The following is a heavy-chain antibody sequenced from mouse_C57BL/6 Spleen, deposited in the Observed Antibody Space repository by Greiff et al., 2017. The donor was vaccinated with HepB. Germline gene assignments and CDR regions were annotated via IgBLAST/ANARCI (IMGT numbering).Heavy chain of an antibody. D-gene: IGHD2-4*01. CDR2: FYPGSGSI. J-gene: IGHJ4*01. CDR1: GYTFTEYT. V-gene: IGHV1-62-2*01. Sequence: VQLQQSGAELVKPGASVKLSCKASGYTFTEYTIHWVKQRSGQGLEWIGWFYPGSGSIKYNEKFKDKATLTADKSSSTVYMELSRLTSEDSAVYFGARHGAYDYYDEGDYYAMDYWGQGTSVTVSS. CDR3: ARHGAYDYYDEGDYYAMDY.